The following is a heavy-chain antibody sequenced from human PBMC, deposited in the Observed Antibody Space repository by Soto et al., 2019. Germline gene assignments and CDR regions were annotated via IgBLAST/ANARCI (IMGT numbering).Heavy chain of an antibody. CDR2: IYHSGST. D-gene: IGHD2-15*01. J-gene: IGHJ4*02. CDR1: GGSISSGGYS. V-gene: IGHV4-30-2*01. CDR3: ARGEVVALGY. Sequence: QLQLQESGSGLVKPSQTLSLTCAVSGGSISSGGYSWSWIRQPPGKGLEWIGYIYHSGSTYYNPSIXXRVTILVDRSKNQFSLKLSSVTAADTAVYYCARGEVVALGYWGQGTLVTVSS.